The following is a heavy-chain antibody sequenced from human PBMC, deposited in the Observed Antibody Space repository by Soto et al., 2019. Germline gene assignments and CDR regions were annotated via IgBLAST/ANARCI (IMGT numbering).Heavy chain of an antibody. Sequence: EVQLVESGGGLVQPGGSLRLSCAASGFTFSSYWMHWVRQAPGKGLVWVSRINRDGSSINYADSARGRVTISRDNXXTTLYLQVNGLRAEDTAVYYCAREIATTGEYYFDYWGQGILVTVSS. CDR3: AREIATTGEYYFDY. CDR1: GFTFSSYW. CDR2: INRDGSSI. J-gene: IGHJ4*02. V-gene: IGHV3-74*01. D-gene: IGHD6-13*01.